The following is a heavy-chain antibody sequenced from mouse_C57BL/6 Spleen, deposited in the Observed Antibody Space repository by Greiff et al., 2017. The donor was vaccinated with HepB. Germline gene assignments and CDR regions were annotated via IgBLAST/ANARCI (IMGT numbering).Heavy chain of an antibody. CDR2: IRSKSNNYAT. Sequence: EAGGGLVQPKGSLKLSCAASGFSFNTYAMNWVRQAPGKGLEWVARIRSKSNNYATYYADSVKDRFTISRDDSESMLYLQMNNLKTEDTAMYYCVRQTAQATFDYWCQGTTLTVSS. V-gene: IGHV10-1*01. D-gene: IGHD3-2*02. J-gene: IGHJ2*01. CDR3: VRQTAQATFDY. CDR1: GFSFNTYA.